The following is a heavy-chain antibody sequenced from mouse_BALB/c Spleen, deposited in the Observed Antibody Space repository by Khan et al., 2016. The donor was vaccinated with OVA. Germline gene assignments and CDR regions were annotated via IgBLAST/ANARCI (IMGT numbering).Heavy chain of an antibody. D-gene: IGHD2-10*01. Sequence: QVHVKQSGPGLVAPSQSLSITCTVSGFSLTGYGVNWVRQPPGKGLEWLGMIWGDGSTDYNSALKSRLNLRKDTSKSQVFVKMNSLQTDDTARYYCARAYYGNYREAMDYWGHGTSVTVSS. CDR2: IWGDGST. CDR3: ARAYYGNYREAMDY. V-gene: IGHV2-6-7*01. J-gene: IGHJ4*01. CDR1: GFSLTGYG.